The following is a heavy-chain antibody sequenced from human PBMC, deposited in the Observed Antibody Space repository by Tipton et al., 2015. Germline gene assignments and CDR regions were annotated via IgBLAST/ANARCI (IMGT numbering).Heavy chain of an antibody. D-gene: IGHD3-22*01. CDR1: GYTFTTYY. CDR2: INPSGGST. Sequence: QSGAEVKKPGASVKVSCKASGYTFTTYYMHWVRQAPGQGLEWMGIINPSGGSTSYAQKFQGRVTMTRDTSTSTVYMELSSLRSEDTAVYYCASPGYYDSSGYQSYYYYGMDVWGQGTTVTVSS. CDR3: ASPGYYDSSGYQSYYYYGMDV. J-gene: IGHJ6*02. V-gene: IGHV1-46*01.